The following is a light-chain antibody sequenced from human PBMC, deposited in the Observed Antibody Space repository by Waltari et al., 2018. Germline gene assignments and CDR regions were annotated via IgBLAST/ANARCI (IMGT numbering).Light chain of an antibody. Sequence: HSGLTQPAPGSGSPGQSITLSCTCISTDIGSSDLVSWYLPLPGKAPKLLISGVSQRPSGVSTRFSGSKSGNTASLTISGLQAEDEADSYCCSYGGTTNWMFGGGTRLTV. CDR3: CSYGGTTNWM. CDR1: STDIGSSDL. CDR2: GVS. V-gene: IGLV2-23*02. J-gene: IGLJ3*02.